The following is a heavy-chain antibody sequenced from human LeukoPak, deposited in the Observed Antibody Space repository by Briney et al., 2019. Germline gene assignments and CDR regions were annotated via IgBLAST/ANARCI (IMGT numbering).Heavy chain of an antibody. CDR3: AKGGYSGSYYNWSAP. Sequence: PGGSLRLSCAASGFTFSSYAMGWVRQAPGKGLEWVSAISGSGGSTYYADSVKGRFTISRDTSKNTLYLQMNSLRAEDTAVYYCAKGGYSGSYYNWSAPWGQEPLVPVPS. J-gene: IGHJ5*02. CDR1: GFTFSSYA. V-gene: IGHV3-23*01. CDR2: ISGSGGST. D-gene: IGHD1-26*01.